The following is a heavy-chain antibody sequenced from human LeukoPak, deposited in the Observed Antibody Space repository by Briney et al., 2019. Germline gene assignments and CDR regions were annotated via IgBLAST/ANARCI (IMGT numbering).Heavy chain of an antibody. D-gene: IGHD6-19*01. CDR2: INPSNGDT. V-gene: IGHV1-2*02. CDR3: ARVGSSGWYVHPTLDY. Sequence: ASVKVSCKASGYTFSGYYIHWVRQAPGQGLEWMAWINPSNGDTNYAQKFQGRVTMTRDTSISTAYMELTRLISDDAAVYYCARVGSSGWYVHPTLDYWGQGTLVTVSS. CDR1: GYTFSGYY. J-gene: IGHJ4*02.